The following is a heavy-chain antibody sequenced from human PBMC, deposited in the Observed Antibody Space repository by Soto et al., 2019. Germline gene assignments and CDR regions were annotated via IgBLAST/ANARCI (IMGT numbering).Heavy chain of an antibody. CDR2: IIPIFGTA. V-gene: IGHV1-69*01. J-gene: IGHJ6*02. CDR3: ARDRPIKNGRPRGPYYYYGMDV. Sequence: QVQLVQSGAEVKKPGSSVKVSCKASGGTFSSYAISWVRQAPGQGLEWMGGIIPIFGTANYAQKSQGRVTITADESTSTAYMELSSLRSEDTAVYYCARDRPIKNGRPRGPYYYYGMDVWGQGTTVTVSS. CDR1: GGTFSSYA. D-gene: IGHD1-26*01.